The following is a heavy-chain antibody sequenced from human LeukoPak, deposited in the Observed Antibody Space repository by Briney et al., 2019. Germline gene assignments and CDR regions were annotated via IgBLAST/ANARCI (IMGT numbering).Heavy chain of an antibody. CDR1: GGSISSSSYY. CDR3: AREDYYDSSGRSSTFDY. CDR2: IYYSGST. Sequence: SETLSLTCTVSGGSISSSSYYWGWIRQPPGKGLEWIGSIYYSGSTYYNPSLKSRVTISVDTSKNQFSLKLSSVTAADTAVYYCAREDYYDSSGRSSTFDYWGQGTLVTVSS. V-gene: IGHV4-39*07. J-gene: IGHJ4*02. D-gene: IGHD3-22*01.